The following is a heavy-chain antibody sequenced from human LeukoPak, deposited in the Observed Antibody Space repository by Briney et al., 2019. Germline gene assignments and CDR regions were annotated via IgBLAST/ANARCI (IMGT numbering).Heavy chain of an antibody. CDR1: GFTFSSYW. V-gene: IGHV3-74*01. CDR2: INSDGSST. J-gene: IGHJ4*02. Sequence: GGSLRLSCAASGFTFSSYWMHWVRQAPGKGPVWVSRINSDGSSTTYADSVKGRFTISRDNAKNTLYLQMNSLRAEDTAVYYCARHFDNWGQGTLVTVSS. CDR3: ARHFDN.